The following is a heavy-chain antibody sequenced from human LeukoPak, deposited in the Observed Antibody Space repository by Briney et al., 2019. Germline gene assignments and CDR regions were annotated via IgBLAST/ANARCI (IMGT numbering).Heavy chain of an antibody. CDR3: ARPYDSSGNDLGY. J-gene: IGHJ4*02. CDR1: GYTFTNYG. D-gene: IGHD3-22*01. Sequence: ASVKVSRKASGYTFTNYGISWVRQAPGQGLEWMGWISAYDGNTNYLQKLQGRVTMTTDTSTSTAYMELRSLRSDDTAVYYCARPYDSSGNDLGYWGQGTLVTVSS. V-gene: IGHV1-18*01. CDR2: ISAYDGNT.